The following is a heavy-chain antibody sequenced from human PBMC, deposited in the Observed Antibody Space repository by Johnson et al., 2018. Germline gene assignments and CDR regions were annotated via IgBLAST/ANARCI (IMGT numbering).Heavy chain of an antibody. V-gene: IGHV3-23*04. J-gene: IGHJ3*02. CDR1: GFTFSDYA. D-gene: IGHD4-23*01. CDR3: AKRYYVGNSGAFDI. CDR2: ISAGSDHT. Sequence: VQLVQSGGGLLQPGGSLRLSCVASGFTFSDYAMSWVRQAPGKEPEWVAAISAGSDHTYYADSVKGRFTISRDNSKNTLYLQMNSLRAEDTAVYYCAKRYYVGNSGAFDIWGLGTMVTFSS.